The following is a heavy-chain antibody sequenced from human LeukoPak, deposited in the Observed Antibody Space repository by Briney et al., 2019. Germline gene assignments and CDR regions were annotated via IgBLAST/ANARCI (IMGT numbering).Heavy chain of an antibody. CDR1: GGTFSSYT. V-gene: IGHV1-69*04. CDR3: ARDRRYCSSTSCYGLSWFDP. CDR2: IIPILGIA. Sequence: SSVKVSCKASGGTFSSYTISWVRQAPGQGLEWMGRIIPILGIANYAQKFQGRVTITADKSTSTAYMELRSLRSDDTAVYYCARDRRYCSSTSCYGLSWFDPWGQGTLVTVSS. D-gene: IGHD2-2*01. J-gene: IGHJ5*02.